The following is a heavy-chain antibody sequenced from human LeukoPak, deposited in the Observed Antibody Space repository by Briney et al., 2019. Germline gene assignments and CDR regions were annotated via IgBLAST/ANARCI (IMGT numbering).Heavy chain of an antibody. J-gene: IGHJ4*02. CDR1: GYTFTSYD. Sequence: ASVKVSCKASGYTFTSYDINWVRQATGQGLEWMGWMSPNSGNTGYAQKFQGRVTMTRSTSISTAYMELSSLRSDDTAVYYCARGPPNWGYDYWGPGTLVTVSS. V-gene: IGHV1-8*01. D-gene: IGHD7-27*01. CDR3: ARGPPNWGYDY. CDR2: MSPNSGNT.